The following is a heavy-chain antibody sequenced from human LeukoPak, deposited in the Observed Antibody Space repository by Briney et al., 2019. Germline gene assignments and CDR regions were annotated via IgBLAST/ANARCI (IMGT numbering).Heavy chain of an antibody. D-gene: IGHD1-26*01. Sequence: ASVKVSCKASGYTLTDYYMHWVRQAPGQGLEWMGWINPNSGGTNYAQKFQGRVTMTRDTSISTAYMELSRLRSDDTAVYYCARGSGWELRRWHDAFDIWGQGTMVTVSS. V-gene: IGHV1-2*02. J-gene: IGHJ3*02. CDR2: INPNSGGT. CDR1: GYTLTDYY. CDR3: ARGSGWELRRWHDAFDI.